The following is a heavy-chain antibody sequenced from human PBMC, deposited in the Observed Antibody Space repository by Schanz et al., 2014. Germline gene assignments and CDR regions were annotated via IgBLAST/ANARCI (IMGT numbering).Heavy chain of an antibody. D-gene: IGHD4-17*01. CDR2: ISWNSGSV. CDR1: GFTFSSYG. V-gene: IGHV3-9*01. J-gene: IGHJ4*02. CDR3: VRDTDYHFDY. Sequence: EVQLVESGGGLVKPGGSLRLSCAASGFTFSSYGMHWVRQAPGKGLEWVSSISWNSGSVAYADSVKGRFTISRDDAKNSLYLQMNSLRAEDTAVYYCVRDTDYHFDYWGQGTLVTVSS.